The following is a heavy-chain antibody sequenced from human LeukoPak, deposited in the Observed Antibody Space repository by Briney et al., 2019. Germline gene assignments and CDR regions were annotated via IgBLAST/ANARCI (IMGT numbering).Heavy chain of an antibody. Sequence: GGSLRLSCEASGFTFSNYWMSWVRQAPGKGLEWVANIKEDGSGKYHVDSVMGRFTISRDNAKNSLYLQMNSLRVEDTAVYYSARDKELGSQRGSSFDYWGQGTLLTVSS. CDR2: IKEDGSGK. CDR1: GFTFSNYW. J-gene: IGHJ4*02. V-gene: IGHV3-7*01. CDR3: ARDKELGSQRGSSFDY. D-gene: IGHD1-7*01.